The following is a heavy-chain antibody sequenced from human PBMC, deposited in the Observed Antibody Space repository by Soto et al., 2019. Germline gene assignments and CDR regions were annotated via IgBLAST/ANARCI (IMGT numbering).Heavy chain of an antibody. CDR1: GFTFSSYA. J-gene: IGHJ3*02. CDR3: ENIVVVPDAFDI. V-gene: IGHV3-23*01. D-gene: IGHD2-2*01. CDR2: ISGSGGST. Sequence: GGSLRLSCAASGFTFSSYAMSWVRQAPGKGLEWVSGISGSGGSTYYADSVKGRFTISRDNSKNTLYLQMNSLRAEDTAVYYCENIVVVPDAFDIWGQGTMVTVSS.